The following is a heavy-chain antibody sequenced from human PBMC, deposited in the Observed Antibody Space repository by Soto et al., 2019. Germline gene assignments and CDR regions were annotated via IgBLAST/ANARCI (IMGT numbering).Heavy chain of an antibody. Sequence: PSETLSLTCAVYGGSFSGYYWSWIRQPPGKGLEWIGEINHSGSTNYNPSLKSRVTISVDTSKNQFSLKLSSVTAADTAVYYCARGPPIYYGSGSYYNANYYYYGMDVWGQGTTVTVSS. CDR2: INHSGST. D-gene: IGHD3-10*01. V-gene: IGHV4-34*01. CDR3: ARGPPIYYGSGSYYNANYYYYGMDV. J-gene: IGHJ6*02. CDR1: GGSFSGYY.